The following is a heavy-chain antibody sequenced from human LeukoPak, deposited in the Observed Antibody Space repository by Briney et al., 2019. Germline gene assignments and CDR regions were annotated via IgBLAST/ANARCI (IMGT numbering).Heavy chain of an antibody. V-gene: IGHV3-73*01. Sequence: GGSLRLSCAASGFTFSGSAMHWVRQASGKGLEWVGRIRSKANSYATAYAASVKGRFTISRDDSKNTAYLQMNSLKAEDTAVYYCTRPISIAAAEKNDYWGQGTLVTVSS. CDR1: GFTFSGSA. D-gene: IGHD6-13*01. J-gene: IGHJ4*02. CDR3: TRPISIAAAEKNDY. CDR2: IRSKANSYAT.